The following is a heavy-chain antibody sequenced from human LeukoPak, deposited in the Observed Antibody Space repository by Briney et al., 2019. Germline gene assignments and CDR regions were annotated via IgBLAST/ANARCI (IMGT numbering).Heavy chain of an antibody. CDR3: ARDMFYYDSSGYYERQYYFDY. V-gene: IGHV1-69*01. D-gene: IGHD3-22*01. CDR1: GGTFSSYA. Sequence: SVKVSCKASGGTFSSYAISWMRQAPGQGLEWMGGIIPMFGTANYAQKFQGRVIITADESTSTAYMELSSLRSEDTAVFYCARDMFYYDSSGYYERQYYFDYWGQGTLVTVSS. CDR2: IIPMFGTA. J-gene: IGHJ4*02.